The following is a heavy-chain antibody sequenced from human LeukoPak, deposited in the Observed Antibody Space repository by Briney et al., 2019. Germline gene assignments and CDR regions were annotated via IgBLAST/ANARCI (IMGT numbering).Heavy chain of an antibody. CDR3: ATDRIVGASAFDV. V-gene: IGHV3-15*01. Sequence: AGGSLRLSCAAPGFSFSNTWMNWVRQAPGKGLEYIGRVKSRSNGGGATEYAAPVTGRFFISRDDSANTLYLQLNSLKTEDTAVYYCATDRIVGASAFDVWGQGTMVTVSS. D-gene: IGHD1-26*01. CDR2: VKSRSNGGGAT. J-gene: IGHJ3*01. CDR1: GFSFSNTW.